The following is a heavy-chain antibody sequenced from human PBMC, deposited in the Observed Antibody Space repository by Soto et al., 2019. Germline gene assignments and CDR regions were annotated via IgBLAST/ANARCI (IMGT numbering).Heavy chain of an antibody. CDR1: GFSFTTYW. V-gene: IGHV3-7*03. Sequence: EVQLVESGGGLVQPGGSLRLSCAASGFSFTTYWMSWVRQAPGKGLEWVANTKQDGSEKNYVDSVKGRFTISRDNAKNSLFLQMTNLRAEDTAIYYGARDRDIVGQFDPCGQGAMVTVSS. D-gene: IGHD2-21*01. CDR2: TKQDGSEK. J-gene: IGHJ5*02. CDR3: ARDRDIVGQFDP.